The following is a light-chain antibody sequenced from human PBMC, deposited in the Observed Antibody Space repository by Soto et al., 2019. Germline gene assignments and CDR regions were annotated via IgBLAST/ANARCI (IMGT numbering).Light chain of an antibody. J-gene: IGKJ1*01. CDR2: TAS. Sequence: DIQMTQSPPSLSASVGDRVTITCRASQSIISYLNWYQQKPGKAPKLLIYTASSLQSGVPSRFSGSGSGTDFTLTISSLQPEDFATYYCQQSYSTPPTFGQG. CDR3: QQSYSTPPT. V-gene: IGKV1-39*01. CDR1: QSIISY.